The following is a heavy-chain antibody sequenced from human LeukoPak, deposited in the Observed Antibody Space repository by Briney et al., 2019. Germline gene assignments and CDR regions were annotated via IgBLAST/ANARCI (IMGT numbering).Heavy chain of an antibody. V-gene: IGHV4-34*01. D-gene: IGHD6-19*01. CDR1: GGSFRGYY. J-gene: IGHJ4*02. CDR2: INNSGST. CDR3: GRGSTVAGDFDY. Sequence: SETLSHTCAVYGGSFRGYYWSWIRQPPGKGLEWIWEINNSGSTNYNTCLKSRVNTSVDTSKNQFSQKLSSVTAAEAAVYYCGRGSTVAGDFDYWGRGTLVTVSS.